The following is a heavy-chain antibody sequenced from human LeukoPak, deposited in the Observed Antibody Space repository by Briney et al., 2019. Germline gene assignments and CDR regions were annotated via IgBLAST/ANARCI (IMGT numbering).Heavy chain of an antibody. Sequence: GGSLRLSCAASGFTFSSYWMHWVRQAPGKGLVWVSNINSDGSTTTYADSVKGRFTISRDNAENTLYLQMNSLRAEDTAVYYCARDGDVWGSYRYDYWGQGTLVTVSS. D-gene: IGHD3-16*02. V-gene: IGHV3-74*01. CDR3: ARDGDVWGSYRYDY. CDR2: INSDGSTT. CDR1: GFTFSSYW. J-gene: IGHJ4*02.